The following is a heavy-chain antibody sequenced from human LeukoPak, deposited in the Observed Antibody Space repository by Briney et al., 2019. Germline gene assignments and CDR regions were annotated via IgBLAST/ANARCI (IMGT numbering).Heavy chain of an antibody. CDR3: ARRGYHYDSGDYYYWFDP. Sequence: ASVKVSCKTSGFTFTTYYIHWVRQAPGQGLEWMGMINPSGGTAGYAQKFQGRLTVTRDTSTSTVYMDLSSLRSEDTAVYYCARRGYHYDSGDYYYWFDPWGQGTLVTVSS. CDR1: GFTFTTYY. J-gene: IGHJ5*02. V-gene: IGHV1-46*01. D-gene: IGHD3-22*01. CDR2: INPSGGTA.